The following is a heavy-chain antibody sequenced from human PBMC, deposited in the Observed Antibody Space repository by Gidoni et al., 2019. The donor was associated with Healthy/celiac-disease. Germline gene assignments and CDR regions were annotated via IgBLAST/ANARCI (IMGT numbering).Heavy chain of an antibody. D-gene: IGHD5-12*01. J-gene: IGHJ4*02. CDR1: GGSISRSNW. CDR2: IYHSGRT. Sequence: QVQLQESGTGLVKPSGTLSFTCAVCGGSISRSNWWSWVRQPPGKGLEWMGEIYHSGRTNYNPSLKSRVTISVDKSKNQFSLKLSSVTAADTAVYYCARVDGWKGGYDSRGTFDYWGQGTLVTVSS. V-gene: IGHV4-4*02. CDR3: ARVDGWKGGYDSRGTFDY.